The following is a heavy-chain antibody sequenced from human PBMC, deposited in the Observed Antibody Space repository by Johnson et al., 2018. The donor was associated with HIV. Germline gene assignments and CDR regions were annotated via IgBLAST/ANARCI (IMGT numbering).Heavy chain of an antibody. CDR2: ISTTGTTI. D-gene: IGHD5-18*01. CDR1: GFTFSDFY. Sequence: QVQLVESGGGLVQPGRSLRLSCAASGFTFSDFYMSWIRQAPGRGLEWVSYISTTGTTIYYAESVKGRFTISRDNSKNTLYLQMGSLRAEGMVGYYCARGGRGYSYSYAFDIWGKGTMVTVSS. CDR3: ARGGRGYSYSYAFDI. V-gene: IGHV3-11*04. J-gene: IGHJ3*02.